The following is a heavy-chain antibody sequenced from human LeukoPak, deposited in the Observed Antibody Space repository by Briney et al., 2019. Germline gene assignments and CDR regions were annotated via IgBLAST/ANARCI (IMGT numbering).Heavy chain of an antibody. CDR3: AREEGAPIAAANI. CDR1: GYSFTSYW. Sequence: GESLKISCKASGYSFTSYWITWVRQAPGQGLEWMGWISAYNGDTNYVQKFQGRVTMTTDTSTSTAYMELKSLRSDDTAVYYCAREEGAPIAAANIWGLGTKVTVSS. J-gene: IGHJ3*02. D-gene: IGHD6-13*01. CDR2: ISAYNGDT. V-gene: IGHV1-18*04.